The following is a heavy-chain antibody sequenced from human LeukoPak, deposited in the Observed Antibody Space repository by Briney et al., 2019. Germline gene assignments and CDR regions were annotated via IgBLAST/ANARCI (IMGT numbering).Heavy chain of an antibody. CDR2: ISYDGSNK. D-gene: IGHD5-12*01. J-gene: IGHJ4*02. CDR1: GFTFSSYA. CDR3: AKDLRGYSGYGYFDY. Sequence: GGSLRLSCAASGFTFSSYAMHWVRQAPGKGLEWLAVISYDGSNKYYADSVKGRFTISRDNSKNTLYLQMNSLRAEDTAIYYCAKDLRGYSGYGYFDYWGQGTLVTVSS. V-gene: IGHV3-30-3*01.